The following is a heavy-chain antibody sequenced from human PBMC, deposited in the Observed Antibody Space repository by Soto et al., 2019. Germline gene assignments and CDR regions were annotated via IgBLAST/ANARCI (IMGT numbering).Heavy chain of an antibody. CDR2: IYYSGST. CDR1: GGSISSSSYY. J-gene: IGHJ4*02. V-gene: IGHV4-39*01. Sequence: SETLSLTCTVSGGSISSSSYYWGWIRQPPGKGMEWIGSIYYSGSTYYNPSLKSRVTISVDTSKNQFSLKLSSVTAADTAVYYCARGGNVVITYDYWGQGTLVTVSS. D-gene: IGHD3-22*01. CDR3: ARGGNVVITYDY.